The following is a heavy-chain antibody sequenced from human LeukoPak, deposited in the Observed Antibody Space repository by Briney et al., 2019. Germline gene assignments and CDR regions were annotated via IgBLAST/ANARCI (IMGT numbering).Heavy chain of an antibody. CDR3: AGGAAADFDY. V-gene: IGHV3-21*01. J-gene: IGHJ4*02. CDR2: ISTSSGSI. Sequence: PGGSLRLSCAASGLTFTSHTMNWVRQAPGKGLEWVSSISTSSGSISYADSVKGRFTISRDNARNSLYLQMNSLRVEDTAVYYCAGGAAADFDYWGQGTLVTVSS. D-gene: IGHD6-13*01. CDR1: GLTFTSHT.